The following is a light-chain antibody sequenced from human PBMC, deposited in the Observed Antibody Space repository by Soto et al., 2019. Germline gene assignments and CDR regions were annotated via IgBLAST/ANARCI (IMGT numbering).Light chain of an antibody. Sequence: DIKMSQSPSALSASVGDRVTITCRASQSISSWLAWYQQKPGKAPKLLIYKASSLESGVPSRFSGSGSGTESTLTISSLQPDDFATYYCQQYNSYWTFGQGTKVDI. CDR1: QSISSW. J-gene: IGKJ1*01. CDR2: KAS. CDR3: QQYNSYWT. V-gene: IGKV1-5*03.